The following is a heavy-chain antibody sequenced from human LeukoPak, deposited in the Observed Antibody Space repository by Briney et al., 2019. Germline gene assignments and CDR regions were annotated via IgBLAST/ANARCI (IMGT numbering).Heavy chain of an antibody. CDR1: GFTFSSYW. J-gene: IGHJ4*02. CDR3: AREAVAGQTYFDY. V-gene: IGHV3-7*01. D-gene: IGHD6-19*01. Sequence: PGGSLRLSCAASGFTFSSYWMSWVRQAPGKGLEWVANIKQDGSEKYYVDSVKGRFTISRDNAKNSLYLQMNSLRAEDTAVYYCAREAVAGQTYFDYWGQGTLVTVSS. CDR2: IKQDGSEK.